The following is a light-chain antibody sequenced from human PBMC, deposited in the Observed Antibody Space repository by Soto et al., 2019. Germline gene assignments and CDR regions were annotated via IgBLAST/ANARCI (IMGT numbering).Light chain of an antibody. CDR1: QSVSSN. Sequence: EIVMTQSPATLSVSPGERATLSCRASQSVSSNLAWYQQKPGQAPSLLIYGASTRATGIPARFSGSGSGTEFTLTISSLQSEDFAVYYCQQYNNWPLFGQGTKVDIK. V-gene: IGKV3-15*01. CDR2: GAS. CDR3: QQYNNWPL. J-gene: IGKJ1*01.